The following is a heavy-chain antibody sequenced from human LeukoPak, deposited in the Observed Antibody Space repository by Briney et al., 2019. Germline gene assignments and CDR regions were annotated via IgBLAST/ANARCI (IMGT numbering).Heavy chain of an antibody. V-gene: IGHV3-33*08. D-gene: IGHD3-3*01. CDR1: GFTFSSYT. CDR3: ARDVSLAYYDFWGGSLGLDY. J-gene: IGHJ4*02. CDR2: IWYDGSNK. Sequence: GGSLRLSCAASGFTFSSYTVHWVRQAPGKGLEWVAVIWYDGSNKYYADSVKGRFTISRDNSKNTLYLQMNSLRAEDTAVYYCARDVSLAYYDFWGGSLGLDYWGQGTLVTVSS.